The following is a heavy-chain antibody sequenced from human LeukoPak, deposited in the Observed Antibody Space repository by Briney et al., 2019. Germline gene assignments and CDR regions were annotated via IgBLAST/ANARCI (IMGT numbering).Heavy chain of an antibody. J-gene: IGHJ6*02. CDR1: GFTVSSNY. D-gene: IGHD5-18*01. Sequence: GGSLRLSCAASGFTVSSNYMSWVRQAPGKGLEWVGFIRSKAYRGTTEYAESVKGRFTISRDDSKSIAYLQMNSLKTEDTAVYFCSRGPIQLWLHNAMDVWGQGTTVTVSS. CDR3: SRGPIQLWLHNAMDV. V-gene: IGHV3-22*01. CDR2: IRSKAYRGTT.